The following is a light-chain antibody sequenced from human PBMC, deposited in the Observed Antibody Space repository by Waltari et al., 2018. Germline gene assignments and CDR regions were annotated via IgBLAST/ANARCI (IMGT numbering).Light chain of an antibody. V-gene: IGKV1-39*01. CDR3: QQTYTTLGT. CDR2: AAS. J-gene: IGKJ1*01. Sequence: DIQMTQSPSSLSASVGDRVTITCRASQTVVSYLHWYQHKPGKAPKLLIYAASGLQSGVPSRFSGSGYGTDFTLTISSLQPEDFATYYCQQTYTTLGTFGQGTKVEIK. CDR1: QTVVSY.